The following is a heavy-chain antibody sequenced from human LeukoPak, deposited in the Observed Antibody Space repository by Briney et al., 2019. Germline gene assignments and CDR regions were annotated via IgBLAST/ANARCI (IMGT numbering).Heavy chain of an antibody. Sequence: GGSLRLSCAASGFTFSSYAMSWVRHAPGKGLEWGSAIRGSGGSTHYADSVKGRFTISRDNSKNTLYLQMNSLRAEDTAVYYCAKSFGCSGGSCHSDAFDIWGQGTMVTVSS. J-gene: IGHJ3*02. CDR3: AKSFGCSGGSCHSDAFDI. CDR2: IRGSGGST. V-gene: IGHV3-23*01. CDR1: GFTFSSYA. D-gene: IGHD2-15*01.